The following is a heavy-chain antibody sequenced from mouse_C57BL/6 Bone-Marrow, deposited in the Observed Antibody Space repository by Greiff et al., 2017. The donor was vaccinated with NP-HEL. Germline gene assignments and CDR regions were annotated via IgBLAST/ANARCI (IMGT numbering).Heavy chain of an antibody. CDR2: IRSKSNNYAT. V-gene: IGHV10-1*01. D-gene: IGHD3-3*01. CDR3: VRRGDYYYAMDY. CDR1: GFSFNTYA. Sequence: EVKLMESGGGLVQPKGSLKLSCAASGFSFNTYAMNWVRQAPGQGLEWVARIRSKSNNYATYYADSVKDRFTISRDDSESMLYLQMNNLKTEDTAMYYCVRRGDYYYAMDYWGQGTSVTVSS. J-gene: IGHJ4*01.